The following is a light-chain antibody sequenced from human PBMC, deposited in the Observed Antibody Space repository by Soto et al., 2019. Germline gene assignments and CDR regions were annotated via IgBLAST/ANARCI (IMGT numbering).Light chain of an antibody. V-gene: IGKV1-9*01. J-gene: IGKJ3*01. CDR2: AAS. CDR3: QQLNNYPLT. CDR1: QAISTY. Sequence: DIQLTQSPSFLSASIGDRVTITCRASQAISTYFAWYQQKPGRAPKLLIYAASTLQSGVPSRFSGSGSGTEFTLTISSLQPEDFATYYCQQLNNYPLTFGPGTKVDIK.